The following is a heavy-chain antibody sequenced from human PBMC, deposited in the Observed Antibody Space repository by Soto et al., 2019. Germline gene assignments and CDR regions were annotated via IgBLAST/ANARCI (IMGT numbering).Heavy chain of an antibody. CDR2: ILNDGSNT. Sequence: GGSLRLSCAASGFAFSSYAMHWVRQAPGKGLEWVAVILNDGSNTYYADSVKGRFTISRGNSKNTMYLQINSLRAEDTAVYYCAKDRLSYTSSRRGFDSWGQGTLVTVSS. CDR3: AKDRLSYTSSRRGFDS. CDR1: GFAFSSYA. V-gene: IGHV3-30*04. J-gene: IGHJ5*01. D-gene: IGHD6-13*01.